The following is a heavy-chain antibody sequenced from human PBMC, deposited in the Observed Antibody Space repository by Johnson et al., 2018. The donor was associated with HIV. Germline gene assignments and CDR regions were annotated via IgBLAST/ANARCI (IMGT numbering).Heavy chain of an antibody. Sequence: QVQLVESRGGVVRPGGSLRLSCAASGFTFDDYGMSWVRQAPGKGLEWVAVIRYDGRNKYYADSVTGRFPSSRDNSKNTLYLQMNSLRAEDTALYYCARGKGAAVGLDAFDIWGQGTMVTVSS. CDR3: ARGKGAAVGLDAFDI. CDR1: GFTFDDYG. V-gene: IGHV3-33*08. J-gene: IGHJ3*02. CDR2: IRYDGRNK. D-gene: IGHD6-13*01.